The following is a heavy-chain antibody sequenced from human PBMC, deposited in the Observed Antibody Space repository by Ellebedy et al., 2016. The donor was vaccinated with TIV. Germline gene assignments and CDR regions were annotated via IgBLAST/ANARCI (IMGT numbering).Heavy chain of an antibody. D-gene: IGHD4/OR15-4a*01. Sequence: PGGSLRLSCVASGFPFSGYSMSWVRQARGKGLEWVATIKQDGGEKFYVDSVKGRFTISRDNAKNSVYLQMDSVRGEDTAVDYCARGWWDYGAWGQGTQVTVSS. CDR1: GFPFSGYS. V-gene: IGHV3-7*01. CDR2: IKQDGGEK. CDR3: ARGWWDYGA. J-gene: IGHJ5*02.